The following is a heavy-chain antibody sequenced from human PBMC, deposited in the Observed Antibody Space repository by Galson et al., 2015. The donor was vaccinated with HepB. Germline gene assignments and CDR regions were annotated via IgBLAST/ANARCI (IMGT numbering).Heavy chain of an antibody. D-gene: IGHD2-2*01. CDR2: INPNSGDT. J-gene: IGHJ4*02. CDR1: GYTFTAFY. V-gene: IGHV1-2*02. CDR3: ARGSPPGCSSTSCLIDN. Sequence: SVKVSCKASGYTFTAFYIHWVRQAPGQGLEWMGRINPNSGDTLYAQKFQGRVTMTTDTSISTAYMDLNRLRADDTAMYFCARGSPPGCSSTSCLIDNWGRGTRVTVSS.